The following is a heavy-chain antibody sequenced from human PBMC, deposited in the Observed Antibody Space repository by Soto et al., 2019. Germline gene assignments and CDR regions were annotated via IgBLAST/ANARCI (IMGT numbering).Heavy chain of an antibody. V-gene: IGHV3-30*18. CDR3: AKVWYYHGSGTRGAFDI. J-gene: IGHJ3*02. CDR1: GFTFSSYG. D-gene: IGHD3-10*01. CDR2: ISFDGNNK. Sequence: QVQLVESGGGVVQPGTSLRLSCAASGFTFSSYGMHWVRQAPGKGLEWVAVISFDGNNKYYAGSVKGRFTISRDNSKNTLYVQMNSLRTEDTAVYYCAKVWYYHGSGTRGAFDIWGQGTMVTVSS.